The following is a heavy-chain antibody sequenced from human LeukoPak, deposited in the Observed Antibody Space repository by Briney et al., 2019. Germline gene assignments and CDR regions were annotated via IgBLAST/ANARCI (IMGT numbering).Heavy chain of an antibody. CDR3: ASHGSSGHDPLT. CDR1: GDSIRSYY. J-gene: IGHJ4*01. D-gene: IGHD5-12*01. V-gene: IGHV4-59*08. CDR2: ISYTGSP. Sequence: SETLSLTCTVSGDSIRSYYWNWIRRPPGKGLEWIGYISYTGSPSHNPSLKSRVTISLDTSKSQFSLRLTSVTAADPAVYYCASHGSSGHDPLTWGQGTLVTVSS.